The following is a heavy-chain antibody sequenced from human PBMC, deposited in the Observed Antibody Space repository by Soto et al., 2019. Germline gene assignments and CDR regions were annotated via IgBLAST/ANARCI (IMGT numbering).Heavy chain of an antibody. J-gene: IGHJ4*02. CDR1: GFTFRSFT. V-gene: IGHV3-30*04. CDR2: ISGDERDR. CDR3: ARDLSGVGIESQ. D-gene: IGHD3-10*01. Sequence: QVQLVESGGGVVQPGRSLRLSCAASGFTFRSFTMHWVRQPPGEGLDWVAVISGDERDRRYAGSVQGRFTISRDNSKSTLYLQMNNLRTEDTAIYYCARDLSGVGIESQWGQGTLVTVSS.